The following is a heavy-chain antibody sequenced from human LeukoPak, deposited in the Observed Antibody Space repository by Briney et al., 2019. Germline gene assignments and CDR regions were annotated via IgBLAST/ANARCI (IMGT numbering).Heavy chain of an antibody. CDR1: GFTFSSYG. Sequence: GGSLRLSCAASGFTFSSYGMHWVRQAPGKGLEGVAFIWYDGSNKYYADSVKGRFTISRDNFKNTLYLQMNSLRAEDTAVYYCAKDRMGDIVVVPAAIRFDPWGQGTLVTVSS. J-gene: IGHJ5*02. D-gene: IGHD2-2*01. CDR2: IWYDGSNK. CDR3: AKDRMGDIVVVPAAIRFDP. V-gene: IGHV3-30*02.